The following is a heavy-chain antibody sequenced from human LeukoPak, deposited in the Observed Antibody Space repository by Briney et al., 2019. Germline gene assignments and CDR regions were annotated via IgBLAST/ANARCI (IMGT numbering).Heavy chain of an antibody. CDR1: GFTFSRYG. V-gene: IGHV3-30*18. CDR2: ISFDGTNK. J-gene: IGHJ6*02. Sequence: QPGGSLRLSCAASGFTFSRYGMHWVRQAPGKGLEWVALISFDGTNKYSIDSVRGRCTISRDNSKNTVSLQMNTLRPEDTALYYCAKDRSPLLWFGELPYYYYGMDVWGQGTTVTVS. D-gene: IGHD3-10*01. CDR3: AKDRSPLLWFGELPYYYYGMDV.